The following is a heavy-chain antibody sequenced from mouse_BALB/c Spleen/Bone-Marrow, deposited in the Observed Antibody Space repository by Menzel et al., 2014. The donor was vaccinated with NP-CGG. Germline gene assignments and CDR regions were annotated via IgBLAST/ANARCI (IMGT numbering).Heavy chain of an antibody. V-gene: IGHV1-80*01. Sequence: QVQLQQSGAELVRPGSSVKISCKASGYPFSSYWMSWVKQRPGQGLEWIGQIYPGDGETNYNGKFKGNATLTADKSSSTAYMQLISLTSEDSAVYFRARKYGDYWGQGTTLTVSS. CDR1: GYPFSSYW. J-gene: IGHJ2*01. CDR2: IYPGDGET. CDR3: ARKYGDY. D-gene: IGHD2-10*02.